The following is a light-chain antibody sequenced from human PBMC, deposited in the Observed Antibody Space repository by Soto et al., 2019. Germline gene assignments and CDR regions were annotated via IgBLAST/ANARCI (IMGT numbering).Light chain of an antibody. CDR1: QSVSSSY. Sequence: EIVLTQSPGTLSLSPGERATLSCRASQSVSSSYLAWYQQKPGQAPRLLIYGASSRATGIPDRFSGSGSGTDFTLTISRLEPEDFAVYYCQQYGSSMYTFGQGTRLEI. J-gene: IGKJ5*01. CDR3: QQYGSSMYT. CDR2: GAS. V-gene: IGKV3-20*01.